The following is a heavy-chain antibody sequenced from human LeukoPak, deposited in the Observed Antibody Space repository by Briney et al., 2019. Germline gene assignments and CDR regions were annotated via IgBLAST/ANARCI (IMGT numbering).Heavy chain of an antibody. CDR2: IYHAGKT. D-gene: IGHD2-8*01. CDR1: GSSITSDYY. Sequence: PSETLSLTCAVSGSSITSDYYWGWIRLPPEKGLEWIANIYHAGKTYYNPSLKSRVTMSVDTSKHQFSLQLTSVTAADAAVFYCAAVRLNGDRRYRYFDFWGRGTLVTVSS. V-gene: IGHV4-38-2*01. CDR3: AAVRLNGDRRYRYFDF. J-gene: IGHJ2*01.